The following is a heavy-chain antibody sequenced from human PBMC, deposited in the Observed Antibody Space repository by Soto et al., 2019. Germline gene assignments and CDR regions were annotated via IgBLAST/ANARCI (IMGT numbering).Heavy chain of an antibody. CDR1: GFTFSSYW. Sequence: EVQLVESGGGLVQPGGSLRLSCAASGFTFSSYWMSWVRQAPGKGLEWVANIKQDGSEKYYVDSVKGRFTISRDNAKNSLYLQMNSLRAEDTAVYYCARDPGVVTIFRVVIIGWFDPWGQGTLVTVSS. D-gene: IGHD3-3*01. J-gene: IGHJ5*02. CDR2: IKQDGSEK. CDR3: ARDPGVVTIFRVVIIGWFDP. V-gene: IGHV3-7*01.